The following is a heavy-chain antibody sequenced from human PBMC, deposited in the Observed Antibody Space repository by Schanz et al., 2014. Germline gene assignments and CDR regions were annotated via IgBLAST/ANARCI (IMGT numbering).Heavy chain of an antibody. V-gene: IGHV1-18*01. D-gene: IGHD3-9*01. Sequence: QVHLVQSGAEVKRPGASVKVSCKASGYTFTSYGISWVRQAPGQGLEWMGWISVYNHNKEYDQKFQGRVTMTTDTSTNTAYMELRSLRSDDTAVYYCAKAEYDILTEEDYWGQGTLVTVSS. CDR3: AKAEYDILTEEDY. J-gene: IGHJ4*02. CDR1: GYTFTSYG. CDR2: ISVYNHNK.